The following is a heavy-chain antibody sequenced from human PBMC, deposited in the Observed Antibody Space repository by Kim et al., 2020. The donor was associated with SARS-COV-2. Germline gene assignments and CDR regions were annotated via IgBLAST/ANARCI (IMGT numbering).Heavy chain of an antibody. V-gene: IGHV4-59*01. D-gene: IGHD3-16*02. CDR3: ASTRLHYDYIWGSYRFDY. J-gene: IGHJ4*02. Sequence: KSRVTISVDTSKNQFSLKLSSVTAADTAVYYCASTRLHYDYIWGSYRFDYWGQGTLVTVSS.